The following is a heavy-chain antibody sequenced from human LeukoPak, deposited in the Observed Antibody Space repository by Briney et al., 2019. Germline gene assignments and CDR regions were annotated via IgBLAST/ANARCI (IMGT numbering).Heavy chain of an antibody. J-gene: IGHJ4*02. CDR3: ARDFSGYDPDY. CDR1: GYTFATYG. V-gene: IGHV1-18*01. CDR2: VNTHNGKT. Sequence: ASVMVSCKASGYTFATYGFSWVRQAPGQGLEWMGWVNTHNGKTHYAQKIQGRVTMTTDTSTSTAYMELRSLVSDDTAVYYCARDFSGYDPDYWGQGTLVTVSS. D-gene: IGHD5-12*01.